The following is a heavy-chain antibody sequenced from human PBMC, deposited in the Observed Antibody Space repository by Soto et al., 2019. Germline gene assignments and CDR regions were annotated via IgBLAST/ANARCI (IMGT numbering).Heavy chain of an antibody. CDR3: ARDVYSRYYYYMDV. Sequence: QVQLQESGPGLVKPSQTLSHTCTVSGGSISSGGYYWSWIRQHPGKGLEWIGYIYYSGSTYYNPSLKSRVTISVDTSKNQFSLKLSSVTAADTAVYYCARDVYSRYYYYMDVWGKGTTVTVSS. CDR1: GGSISSGGYY. V-gene: IGHV4-31*03. CDR2: IYYSGST. J-gene: IGHJ6*03. D-gene: IGHD2-21*01.